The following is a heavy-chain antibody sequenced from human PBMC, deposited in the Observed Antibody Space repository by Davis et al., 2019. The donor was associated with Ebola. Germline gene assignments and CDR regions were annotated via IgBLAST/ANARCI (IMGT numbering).Heavy chain of an antibody. CDR1: GGSFSGYY. CDR3: ARRGQWLVSDY. Sequence: SETLSLTCAVYGGSFSGYYWSWIRQPPGKGLEWIGEINHSGSTNYNPSLKSRVTISADKSISTAYLQWSSLKASDTAMYYCARRGQWLVSDYWGQGTLVTVSS. CDR2: INHSGST. J-gene: IGHJ4*02. D-gene: IGHD6-19*01. V-gene: IGHV4-34*01.